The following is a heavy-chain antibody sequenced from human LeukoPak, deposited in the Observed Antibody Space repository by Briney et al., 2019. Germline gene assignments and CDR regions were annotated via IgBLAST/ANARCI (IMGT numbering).Heavy chain of an antibody. J-gene: IGHJ5*02. CDR1: GGSISSYY. CDR2: IYYSGST. CDR3: ARAPLRSWFDP. Sequence: SETLPLTCTVSGGSISSYYWSWIRQPPGKGLEWIGYIYYSGSTNYNPSLKSRVTISVDTSKNQFSLKLSSVTAADTAVYYCARAPLRSWFDPWGQGTLVTVSS. V-gene: IGHV4-59*08.